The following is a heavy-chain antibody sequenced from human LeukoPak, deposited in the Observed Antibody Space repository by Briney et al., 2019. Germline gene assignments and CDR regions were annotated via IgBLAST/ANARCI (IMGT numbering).Heavy chain of an antibody. CDR1: GFTFSNYA. CDR2: ISGGGSST. J-gene: IGHJ4*02. Sequence: GGSLRLSCAASGFTFSNYAMSWVRQAPGKGLEWVSAISGGGSSTYYADSVKGRFIISRDNSKNTLYLQMNSLRAEDTAVYYCGRKDNTNYYDYWGQGTLVTVSS. D-gene: IGHD2-8*01. V-gene: IGHV3-23*01. CDR3: GRKDNTNYYDY.